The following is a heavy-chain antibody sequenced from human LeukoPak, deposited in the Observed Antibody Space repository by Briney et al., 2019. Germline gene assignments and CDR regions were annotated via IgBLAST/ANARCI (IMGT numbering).Heavy chain of an antibody. V-gene: IGHV3-30-3*01. D-gene: IGHD1-26*01. Sequence: GRSLRLSCAASGFTFSSYAMHWVRQALGKGLEWVAVISYDGSNKYYADSVKGRFTISRDNSKNTLYLQMNSLRAEDTAVYYCARDQVGRMVGERYWGQGTLVTVSS. CDR3: ARDQVGRMVGERY. CDR1: GFTFSSYA. J-gene: IGHJ4*02. CDR2: ISYDGSNK.